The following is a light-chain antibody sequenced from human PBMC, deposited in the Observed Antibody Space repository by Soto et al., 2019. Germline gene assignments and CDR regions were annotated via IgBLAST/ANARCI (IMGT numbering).Light chain of an antibody. CDR2: AAS. J-gene: IGKJ5*01. Sequence: DIQLTQSPSSLSASVGDSVTISCRASRSISSFLDWYQQKPGQAPKLLIYAASTLQSGVPSRFSGSGSGTDFTLTISNLQPEDFATYYCQQLNAYPLTFGQGTRLEIK. CDR3: QQLNAYPLT. CDR1: RSISSF. V-gene: IGKV1-9*01.